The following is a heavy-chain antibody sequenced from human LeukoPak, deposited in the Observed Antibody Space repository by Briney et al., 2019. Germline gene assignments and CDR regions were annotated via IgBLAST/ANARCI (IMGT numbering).Heavy chain of an antibody. J-gene: IGHJ3*02. V-gene: IGHV3-7*04. CDR1: GFTFSRYW. D-gene: IGHD3-3*01. CDR2: IKQDESEK. Sequence: HPGGSLRLSCAASGFTFSRYWMSWVRQAPGKGLEWVANIKQDESEKYYVDSVKGRSSISRDNAKNSLYLQMNSLRAEDTAEYYCARVGFYAFDIWGQGTKVTVSS. CDR3: ARVGFYAFDI.